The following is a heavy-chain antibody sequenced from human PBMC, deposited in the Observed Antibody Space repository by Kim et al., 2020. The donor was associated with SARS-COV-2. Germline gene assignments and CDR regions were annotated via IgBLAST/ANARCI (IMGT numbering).Heavy chain of an antibody. CDR2: IDGSDATT. CDR1: GFTFTGYA. V-gene: IGHV3-23*01. Sequence: GGSLRLSCTTSGFTFTGYAMSWVRQAPGKGLEWVSSIDGSDATTYYVDSVKGRFTISRDNSKNTLYLQMNSLRADDTAVYYCMKGGWGWIWDHWGQATRVTVSS. D-gene: IGHD2-2*03. CDR3: MKGGWGWIWDH. J-gene: IGHJ4*02.